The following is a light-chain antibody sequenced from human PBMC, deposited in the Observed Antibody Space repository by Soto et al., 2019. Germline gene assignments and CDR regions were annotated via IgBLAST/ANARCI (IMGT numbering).Light chain of an antibody. CDR3: QDYGTSAPWT. V-gene: IGKV3-20*01. J-gene: IGKJ1*01. Sequence: VLTQSPDTLSLSPGERTTLSCRASQNIRGNELAWYQQKPGQPPRLLIYRGSSRAPGIPDRFSGRGSGTEFTLTISRLEPDDFAVYYCQDYGTSAPWTFGHGT. CDR1: QNIRGNE. CDR2: RGS.